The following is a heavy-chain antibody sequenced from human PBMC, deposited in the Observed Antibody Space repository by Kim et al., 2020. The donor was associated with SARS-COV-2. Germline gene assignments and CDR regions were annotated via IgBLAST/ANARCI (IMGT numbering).Heavy chain of an antibody. V-gene: IGHV4-39*01. J-gene: IGHJ5*02. D-gene: IGHD3-10*01. CDR3: AITESITMVRGVPAAWFDP. Sequence: SETLSLTCTVSGGSISSSSYYWGWIRQPPGKGLEGIGSIYYSGSTYYNPSLKSRVTISVDTSKNQFSLKLSSVTAADTAVYYCAITESITMVRGVPAAWFDPWGQGTLVTVSS. CDR2: IYYSGST. CDR1: GGSISSSSYY.